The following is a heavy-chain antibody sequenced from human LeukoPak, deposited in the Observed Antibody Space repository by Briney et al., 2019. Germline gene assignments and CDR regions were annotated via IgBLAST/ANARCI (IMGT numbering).Heavy chain of an antibody. J-gene: IGHJ2*01. CDR1: GYSFSNYG. CDR3: ARDGDGDYDGYFDL. CDR2: ISAYNGNT. D-gene: IGHD4-17*01. Sequence: GASVKVSCKASGYSFSNYGISWVRQAPGQGLEWMGWISAYNGNTNYAQEFQGRVTMTTDTSTSTAYMELRSLRSDDTAVYYCARDGDGDYDGYFDLWGRGTLVTVSS. V-gene: IGHV1-18*01.